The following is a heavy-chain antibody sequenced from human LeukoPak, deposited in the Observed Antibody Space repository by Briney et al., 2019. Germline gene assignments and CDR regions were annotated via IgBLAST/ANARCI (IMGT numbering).Heavy chain of an antibody. CDR3: ARDQRQLSQHYYYYMDV. V-gene: IGHV4-4*07. CDR2: IYTSGST. CDR1: GGSISSYY. Sequence: SETLSLTCTVSGGSISSYYWSWIRQPAGKGLEWIGRIYTSGSTNYNPSLKSRVTMSVDTSKNQFSLKLSSVTAADTAVYYCARDQRQLSQHYYYYMDVWGKGTTVTVSS. D-gene: IGHD6-6*01. J-gene: IGHJ6*03.